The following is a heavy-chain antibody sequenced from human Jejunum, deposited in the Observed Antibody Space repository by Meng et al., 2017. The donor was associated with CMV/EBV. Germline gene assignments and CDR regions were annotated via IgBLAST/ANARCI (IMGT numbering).Heavy chain of an antibody. V-gene: IGHV1-3*04. CDR1: GCSSRSSG. J-gene: IGHJ5*02. CDR3: ARTWELDA. D-gene: IGHD1-26*01. CDR2: VVTASAYS. Sequence: SVTVSCKSRGCSSRSSGRHWLRQAPERSLEWKGWVVTASAYSNYSREFKGRVTFTRNSSARIAYMKVTGMGSDDSAMYCCARTWELDAWGQGTLVTVSS.